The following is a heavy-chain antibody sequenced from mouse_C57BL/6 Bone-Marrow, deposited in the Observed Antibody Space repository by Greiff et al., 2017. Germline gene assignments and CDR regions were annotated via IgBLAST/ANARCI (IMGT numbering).Heavy chain of an antibody. CDR3: ARCGNYYGSSLFDY. Sequence: VQVVESGAELVRPGASVKLSCKASGYTFTDYYINWVKQRPGQGLEWIARIYPGSGNTYYNEKFKGKATLTAEKSSSTAYMQLSSLTSEDSAVYFCARCGNYYGSSLFDYWGQGTTLTVSS. J-gene: IGHJ2*01. CDR2: IYPGSGNT. CDR1: GYTFTDYY. V-gene: IGHV1-76*01. D-gene: IGHD1-1*01.